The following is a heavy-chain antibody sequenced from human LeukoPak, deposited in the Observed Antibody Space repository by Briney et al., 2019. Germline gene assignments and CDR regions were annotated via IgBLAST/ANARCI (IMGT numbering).Heavy chain of an antibody. CDR3: ARAWAVAGTGDY. V-gene: IGHV3-33*01. Sequence: PGGSLRLSCAASGFTFSSYGMHWVRQAPGKGLEWVAVIWYDGSNKYYADSVKGRFTISRDNSKNTLYLQMNSLRAEDTAVYYCARAWAVAGTGDYWGQGTLVTVSS. D-gene: IGHD6-19*01. CDR1: GFTFSSYG. CDR2: IWYDGSNK. J-gene: IGHJ4*02.